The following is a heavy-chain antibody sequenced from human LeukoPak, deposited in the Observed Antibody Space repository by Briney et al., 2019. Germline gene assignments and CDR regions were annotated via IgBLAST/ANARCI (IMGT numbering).Heavy chain of an antibody. J-gene: IGHJ4*02. V-gene: IGHV1-69*06. Sequence: SVKVSCKASGGTFSSYAISWVRQAPGQGLEWMGGIIPISGTANYAQKFQGRVTITADKSTSTAYMELSSLRSEDTAVYYCARGTSGIAAAGTNYWGQGTLVTVSS. D-gene: IGHD6-13*01. CDR1: GGTFSSYA. CDR2: IIPISGTA. CDR3: ARGTSGIAAAGTNY.